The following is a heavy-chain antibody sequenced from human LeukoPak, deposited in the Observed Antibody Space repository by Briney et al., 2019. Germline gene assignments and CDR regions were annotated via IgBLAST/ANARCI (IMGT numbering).Heavy chain of an antibody. CDR1: GGSISSGGYS. CDR2: IYHSGST. D-gene: IGHD2-15*01. J-gene: IGHJ4*02. Sequence: SETLSLTCAVSGGSISSGGYSWSWIRQPPGKGLEWIGYIYHSGSTYYNPSPKSRVTISVDRSKNQFSLKLSSVTAADTAVYYCARGYCSGGSCYLFDYWGQGTLVTVSS. CDR3: ARGYCSGGSCYLFDY. V-gene: IGHV4-30-2*01.